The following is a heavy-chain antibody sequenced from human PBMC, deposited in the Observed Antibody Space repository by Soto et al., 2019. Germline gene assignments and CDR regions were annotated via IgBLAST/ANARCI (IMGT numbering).Heavy chain of an antibody. CDR3: AKDLISGWPRGNCFAP. D-gene: IGHD3-22*01. CDR1: GFTFSSYG. V-gene: IGHV3-30*18. Sequence: QVQLVESGGGVVQPGRSLRLSCAASGFTFSSYGMHWVRQAPGKGLEWVAVISYDGSNKYYADSVKGRFTISRDNSKNTLYLRMNGLKSDDTAVYYCAKDLISGWPRGNCFAPWGKGTLVTVAS. J-gene: IGHJ5*02. CDR2: ISYDGSNK.